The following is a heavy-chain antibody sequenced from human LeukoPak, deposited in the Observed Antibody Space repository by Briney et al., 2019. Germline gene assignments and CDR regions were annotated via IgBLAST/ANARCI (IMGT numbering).Heavy chain of an antibody. D-gene: IGHD6-13*01. V-gene: IGHV4-30-2*01. J-gene: IGHJ6*03. CDR3: ARVKGATGVAAAGTHLYYYYYMDV. CDR1: GGSISSGGYY. Sequence: SQTLSLTCTVSGGSISSGGYYWSWIRQPPGKGLEWIGYIYHSGSTYYNPSLKSRVTISVDRSKNQFSLKLSSVTAADTAVYYCARVKGATGVAAAGTHLYYYYYMDVWGKGTTVTVSS. CDR2: IYHSGST.